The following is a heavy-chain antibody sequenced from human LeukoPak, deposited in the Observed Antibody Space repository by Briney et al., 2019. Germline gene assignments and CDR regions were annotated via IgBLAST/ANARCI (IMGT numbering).Heavy chain of an antibody. CDR1: GGSFSGYY. CDR2: INHSGST. V-gene: IGHV4-34*01. J-gene: IGHJ4*02. CDR3: AREHKVDYFDC. D-gene: IGHD2-21*01. Sequence: SETLSLTCAVYGGSFSGYYWSWIRQPPGKGLEWIGEINHSGSTNYNPSLKSRVTISVDTSKNQFSLKLSSVTAADTAVYYCAREHKVDYFDCWGQGTLVTVSS.